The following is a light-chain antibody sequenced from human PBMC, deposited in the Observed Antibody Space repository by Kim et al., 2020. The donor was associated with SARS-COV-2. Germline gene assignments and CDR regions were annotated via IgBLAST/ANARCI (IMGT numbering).Light chain of an antibody. CDR1: SSDVGVYNY. V-gene: IGLV2-14*01. CDR3: NSYTSSRTYV. Sequence: QSALTQPASVSGSPGQSITISCTGTSSDVGVYNYVSWYQQHPGKAPKLMIYDVSKRPSGVSNRFSGSKSGNTASLTISGLQAEDEADYYCNSYTSSRTYVLGTGTKVTVL. J-gene: IGLJ1*01. CDR2: DVS.